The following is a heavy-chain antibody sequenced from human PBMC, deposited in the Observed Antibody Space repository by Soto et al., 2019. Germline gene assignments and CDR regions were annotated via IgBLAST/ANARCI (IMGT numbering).Heavy chain of an antibody. CDR3: ARDKAELLWFGELLPVGYYYGMDV. D-gene: IGHD3-10*01. CDR1: GFTFSSYS. V-gene: IGHV3-21*01. CDR2: ISSSSSYI. Sequence: GGSLRLSCAASGFTFSSYSMNWVRQAPGKGLEWVSSISSSSSYIYYADSVKGRFTISRDNAKNSLYLQMNSLRAEDTAVYYCARDKAELLWFGELLPVGYYYGMDVWGQGTTVTVSS. J-gene: IGHJ6*02.